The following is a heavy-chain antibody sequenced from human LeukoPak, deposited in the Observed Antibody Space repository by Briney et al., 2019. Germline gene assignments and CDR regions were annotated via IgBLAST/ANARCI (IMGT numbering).Heavy chain of an antibody. V-gene: IGHV4-4*07. CDR3: ARAPIAAAGTFYYYYMDV. J-gene: IGHJ6*03. D-gene: IGHD6-13*01. Sequence: SETLSLTCTVSGGSISSYYWSWIRQPARKGLEWIGRIYTSGSTNYNPSLKSRVTMSVDTSKNQFSLKLSSVTAADTAVYYCARAPIAAAGTFYYYYMDVWGKGTTVTVSS. CDR1: GGSISSYY. CDR2: IYTSGST.